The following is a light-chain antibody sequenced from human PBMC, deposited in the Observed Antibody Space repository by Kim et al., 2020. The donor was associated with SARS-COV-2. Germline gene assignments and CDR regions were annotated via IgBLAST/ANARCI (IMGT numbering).Light chain of an antibody. V-gene: IGKV3-20*01. CDR1: QSVGRNY. CDR2: GAS. J-gene: IGKJ2*01. CDR3: QQYDSAPDT. Sequence: EIVLTQSPGTLSLSPGDRATLSCRASQSVGRNYLAWFQQKPGQAPRLLIRGASTRATGIPDGFSGSGSGTDFALTISRLEPEDFAVYYCQQYDSAPDTFGQGTKLEI.